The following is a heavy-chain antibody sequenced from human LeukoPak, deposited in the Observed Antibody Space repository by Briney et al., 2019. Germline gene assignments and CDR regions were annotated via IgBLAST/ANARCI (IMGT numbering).Heavy chain of an antibody. V-gene: IGHV4-34*01. J-gene: IGHJ6*02. Sequence: SETLSLTCAVYGGSFSGYYWSWTRQPPGKGLEWIGEINHSGSTNYNPSLKSRVTISVDTSKNQFSLKLSSVTAADTAVYYCAREFCSGGSCYYYYGMDVWGQGTTVTVSS. CDR1: GGSFSGYY. D-gene: IGHD2-15*01. CDR3: AREFCSGGSCYYYYGMDV. CDR2: INHSGST.